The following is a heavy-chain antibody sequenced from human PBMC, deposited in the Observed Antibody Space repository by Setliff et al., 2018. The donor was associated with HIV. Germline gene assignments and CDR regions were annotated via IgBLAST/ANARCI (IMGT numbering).Heavy chain of an antibody. J-gene: IGHJ4*02. CDR2: IDHSETT. D-gene: IGHD3-3*01. CDR1: GGSINGHS. Sequence: PSETLSLTCTVSGGSINGHSWSWIRQPPGKVLEWIGYIDHSETTNYNPSLKSRLTISIDTSKTQFSLNLSSVTAADTAVYYCARTTVRDFGLVITNFDQWGRGALVTVSS. CDR3: ARTTVRDFGLVITNFDQ. V-gene: IGHV4-59*11.